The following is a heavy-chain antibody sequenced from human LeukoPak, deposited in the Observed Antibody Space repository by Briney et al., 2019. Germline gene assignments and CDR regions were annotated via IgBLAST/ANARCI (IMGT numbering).Heavy chain of an antibody. J-gene: IGHJ5*02. Sequence: SETLSLTCAVYGGSFSGYYWSWIRQPPGKGLEWIGGINHSGSTNYNPSLKSRVTISVDTSKNQFPLKLSSVTAADTAVYYCARRVQGYYYGSGSFGSTNWFDPWGQGTLVTVSS. CDR3: ARRVQGYYYGSGSFGSTNWFDP. V-gene: IGHV4-34*01. D-gene: IGHD3-10*01. CDR1: GGSFSGYY. CDR2: INHSGST.